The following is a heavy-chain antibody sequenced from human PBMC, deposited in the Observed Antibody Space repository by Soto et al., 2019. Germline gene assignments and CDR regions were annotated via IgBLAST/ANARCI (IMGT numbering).Heavy chain of an antibody. D-gene: IGHD3-10*01. J-gene: IGHJ4*02. CDR3: ARFQSRVSHYLEI. CDR1: GYRFSTYW. CDR2: IFPDDSET. V-gene: IGHV5-51*01. Sequence: GESLKISCKGIGYRFSTYWIAWVRQMPGKGLEWMGTIFPDDSETRYSPTFQGQVTTSADKSISIAYLQWRILKASDSAIYYCARFQSRVSHYLEIWGQGARVAVSS.